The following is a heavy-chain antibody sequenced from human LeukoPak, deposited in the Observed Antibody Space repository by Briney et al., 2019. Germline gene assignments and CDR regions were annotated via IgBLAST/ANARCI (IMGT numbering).Heavy chain of an antibody. Sequence: GGSLRLSCAASGFTFSTYWMTWVRQAPGKGLEWVANINLDGSAEYYVGSVRGRFTISRDNSKNSLYLQMNSLRAEDTAVYYCAKDQLGTEDYWGQGTLVTVSS. D-gene: IGHD1-1*01. CDR3: AKDQLGTEDY. CDR1: GFTFSTYW. V-gene: IGHV3-7*01. J-gene: IGHJ4*02. CDR2: INLDGSAE.